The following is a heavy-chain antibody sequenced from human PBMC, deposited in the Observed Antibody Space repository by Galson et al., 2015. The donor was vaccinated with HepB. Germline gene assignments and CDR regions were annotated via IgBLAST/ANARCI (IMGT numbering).Heavy chain of an antibody. CDR1: GFTFSDYY. D-gene: IGHD3-22*01. CDR2: ISSSSDYT. J-gene: IGHJ4*02. Sequence: SLRLSCAASSGFTFSDYYMSWIRQAPGKGLEWVSYISSSSDYTNYADSVKGRFTISRDNAKNSLYLQMNSLRAEDTAVYYCARDKGNTESSGHYPDYWGQGTLVTVSS. V-gene: IGHV3-11*05. CDR3: ARDKGNTESSGHYPDY.